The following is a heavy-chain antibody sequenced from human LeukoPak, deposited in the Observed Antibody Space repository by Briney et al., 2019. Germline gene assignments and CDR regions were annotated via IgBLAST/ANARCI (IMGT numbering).Heavy chain of an antibody. CDR2: IKSKTDGGTT. J-gene: IGHJ3*02. D-gene: IGHD2-2*01. V-gene: IGHV3-15*01. CDR1: GFTFSSAW. CDR3: TTTPPYQLLSDAFDI. Sequence: GSLRLSCAASGFTFSSAWMSWVRQAPGKGLEWVGRIKSKTDGGTTDYAAPVKGRFTISRDDSKNTLYLQMNSLKTEDTAVYYCTTTPPYQLLSDAFDIWGQGTMVTVSS.